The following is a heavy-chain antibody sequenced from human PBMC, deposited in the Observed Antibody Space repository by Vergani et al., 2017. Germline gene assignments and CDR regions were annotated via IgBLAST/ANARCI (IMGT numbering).Heavy chain of an antibody. CDR2: INHSGST. CDR1: GGSFSGYY. J-gene: IGHJ6*02. D-gene: IGHD6-13*01. Sequence: QVQLQQWGAGLLKPSETLSLTCAVYGGSFSGYYWSWIRKPPGKGLEWIGEINHSGSTNYNPSLKSRVTISVDTSKNQFSLKLSSVTAADTAVYYCAREYSSSWPGFGYYYYYGMDVWGQGTTVTVSS. V-gene: IGHV4-34*01. CDR3: AREYSSSWPGFGYYYYYGMDV.